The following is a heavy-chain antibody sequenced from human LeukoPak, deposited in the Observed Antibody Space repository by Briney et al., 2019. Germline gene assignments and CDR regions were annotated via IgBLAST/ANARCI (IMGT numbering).Heavy chain of an antibody. CDR1: GFTFSSYA. J-gene: IGHJ6*04. Sequence: GGSLRLSCAASGFTFSSYAMHWVRQAPGKGLEWVSVISYDGSNKYYADSVKGRFTISRDNSKNTLYLQMNSLRAEDTAVYYCARALVLYQLLYGYYYYGMDVWGEGTTVTVSS. V-gene: IGHV3-30-3*01. CDR3: ARALVLYQLLYGYYYYGMDV. CDR2: ISYDGSNK. D-gene: IGHD2-2*02.